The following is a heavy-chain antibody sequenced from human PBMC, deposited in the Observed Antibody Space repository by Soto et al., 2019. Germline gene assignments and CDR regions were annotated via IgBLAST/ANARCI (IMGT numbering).Heavy chain of an antibody. Sequence: SETLSLPCVVSAGSLTSDHWSWIRQFPSKGLDGIAYASSTGNTNYNPSLQRRFTISMDPSKNQLSLMLPYMPAEHTPVYYCARDIHAGLSHY. J-gene: IGHJ4*01. D-gene: IGHD2-8*01. CDR1: AGSLTSDH. CDR2: ASSTGNT. CDR3: ARDIHAGLSHY. V-gene: IGHV4-59*01.